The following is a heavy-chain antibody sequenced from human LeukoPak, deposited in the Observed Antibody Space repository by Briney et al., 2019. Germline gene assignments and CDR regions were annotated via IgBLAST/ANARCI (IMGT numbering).Heavy chain of an antibody. CDR2: ITAGGDAT. CDR1: GVTFSSYA. CDR3: AKSHASIWNVYDY. D-gene: IGHD1-1*01. V-gene: IGHV3-23*01. J-gene: IGHJ4*02. Sequence: GGSLRLSCAASGVTFSSYAMSWVRLAPGKGLEWVSAITAGGDATYYADSVKGRFTISRDNLKNMVFLQMNSLRAEDTDIYYCAKSHASIWNVYDYWGQGTLVTVSS.